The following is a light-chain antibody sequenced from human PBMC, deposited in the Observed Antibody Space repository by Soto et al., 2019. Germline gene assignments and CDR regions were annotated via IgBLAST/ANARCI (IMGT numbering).Light chain of an antibody. V-gene: IGKV1-27*01. CDR1: QDIGIY. Sequence: DIQMTQSPSSLSASVGDRVTITCWASQDIGIYLAWFQQKPGKVPKLLIYTASTLQSGVPSRFSGSGSGTDFTLTINSLQPEDVATYYCQHYNTAPVTFGRGTRLDIK. J-gene: IGKJ5*01. CDR3: QHYNTAPVT. CDR2: TAS.